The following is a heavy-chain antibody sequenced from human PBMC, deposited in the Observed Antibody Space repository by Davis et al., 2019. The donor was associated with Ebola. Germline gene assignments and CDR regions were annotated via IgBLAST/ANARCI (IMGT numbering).Heavy chain of an antibody. V-gene: IGHV3-21*01. Sequence: PGGSLRLSCAASGFTFSSYRMIWVRQAPGKGLEWVSSISSGSSYIYYADSVKGRFTISRDNSKNTLYLQMNSLRAEDTAVYYCARGYGTYYYYYGMDVWGQGTTVTVSS. CDR2: ISSGSSYI. CDR3: ARGYGTYYYYYGMDV. J-gene: IGHJ6*02. D-gene: IGHD1-14*01. CDR1: GFTFSSYR.